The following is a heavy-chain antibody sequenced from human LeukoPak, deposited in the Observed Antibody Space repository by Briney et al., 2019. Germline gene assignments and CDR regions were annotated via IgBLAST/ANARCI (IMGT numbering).Heavy chain of an antibody. CDR3: ARNIYDFWSGYYRGAFDI. Sequence: SETLSLTCTVSGGSISSSSYYWGWIRQPPGKGLEWIGSIYYSGSTYYNPSLKSRVTMSVDTSKNQFSLKLSSVTAADTAVYYCARNIYDFWSGYYRGAFDIWGQGTMVTVSS. CDR1: GGSISSSSYY. V-gene: IGHV4-39*07. CDR2: IYYSGST. J-gene: IGHJ3*02. D-gene: IGHD3-3*01.